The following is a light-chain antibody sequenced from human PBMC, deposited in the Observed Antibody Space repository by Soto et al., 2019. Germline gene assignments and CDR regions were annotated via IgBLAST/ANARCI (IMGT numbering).Light chain of an antibody. J-gene: IGLJ1*01. V-gene: IGLV1-40*01. CDR1: TSNIGADYD. CDR2: GSS. CDR3: QSYDSSLINYV. Sequence: QSALTQPPSVSGAPGQRVTISCTGSTSNIGADYDVHWYQQLPGTAPKLLIYGSSDRPSGVPDRFSGPKSGTSASLAITGLQAEDEADYYCQSYDSSLINYVFGTGTKVTVL.